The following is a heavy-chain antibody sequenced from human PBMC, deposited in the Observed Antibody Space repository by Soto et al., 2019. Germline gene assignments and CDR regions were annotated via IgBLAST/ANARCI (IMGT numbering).Heavy chain of an antibody. Sequence: QVQLVQSGAEVKKPGASVKVSCKASGYTFTSYAMHWVRQAPGQRLEWMGWINAGNGNTKYSQKFQGRVTITRDTSASTAYMELSSLRSEDTAVYYCARERAGGHAFDSWCQGTMVTVSS. D-gene: IGHD3-10*01. J-gene: IGHJ3*02. CDR2: INAGNGNT. CDR1: GYTFTSYA. V-gene: IGHV1-3*01. CDR3: ARERAGGHAFDS.